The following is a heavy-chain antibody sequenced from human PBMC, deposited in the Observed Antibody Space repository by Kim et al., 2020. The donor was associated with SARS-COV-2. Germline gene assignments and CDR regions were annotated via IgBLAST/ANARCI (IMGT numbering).Heavy chain of an antibody. CDR3: ARVGSSSWYFDY. V-gene: IGHV3-7*01. CDR1: GFTFSSYW. D-gene: IGHD6-13*01. J-gene: IGHJ4*02. Sequence: GGSLRLSCVASGFTFSSYWMSWVRQAPGKGLEWVANIKQDGSEKYYVDSVKGRFTISRDNAKNSLYLQMNSLRAEDTAVYYCARVGSSSWYFDYWGQGTL. CDR2: IKQDGSEK.